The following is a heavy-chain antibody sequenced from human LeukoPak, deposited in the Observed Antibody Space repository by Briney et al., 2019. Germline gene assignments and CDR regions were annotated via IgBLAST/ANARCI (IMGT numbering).Heavy chain of an antibody. Sequence: GASVKVSCKASGYTFTSYGISWVRQAPGQGLEWMGWISAYYGNTNYAQKLQGRVTMTTDTSTSTAYMELRSLRSDDTAVYYCARDSGYCSSTSCYSGSRWFDPWSQGTLVTVSS. D-gene: IGHD2-2*02. J-gene: IGHJ5*02. V-gene: IGHV1-18*01. CDR3: ARDSGYCSSTSCYSGSRWFDP. CDR2: ISAYYGNT. CDR1: GYTFTSYG.